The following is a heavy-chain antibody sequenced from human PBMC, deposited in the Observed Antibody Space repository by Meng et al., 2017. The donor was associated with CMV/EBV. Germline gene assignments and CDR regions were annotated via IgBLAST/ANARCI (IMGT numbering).Heavy chain of an antibody. CDR1: GGSVSSGSYY. J-gene: IGHJ4*02. V-gene: IGHV4-61*01. Sequence: SETLSLTCTVSGGSVSSGSYYWSWIRQPPGMGLEWIGYIYYSGSTNYHPSLKSRVTISVDTSKNQFSLKMSSVTAADTAVYYCASGKYYYGSGSYYTPYYWGQGTLVTVSS. CDR3: ASGKYYYGSGSYYTPYY. CDR2: IYYSGST. D-gene: IGHD3-10*01.